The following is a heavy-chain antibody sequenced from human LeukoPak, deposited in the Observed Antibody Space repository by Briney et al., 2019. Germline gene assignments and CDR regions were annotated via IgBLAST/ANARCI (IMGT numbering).Heavy chain of an antibody. CDR2: ITANGIDT. V-gene: IGHV3-23*01. CDR3: AKGSSIDERYFQH. CDR1: GFTFTTFA. D-gene: IGHD6-6*01. J-gene: IGHJ1*01. Sequence: GGSLRLSCAASGFTFTTFAMNWVRRAPGKRLEWVSSITANGIDTFHANSVKGRFTISRDNSQNTVYLQMNSLRAEDTAVYYCAKGSSIDERYFQHWGQGTLVIVSS.